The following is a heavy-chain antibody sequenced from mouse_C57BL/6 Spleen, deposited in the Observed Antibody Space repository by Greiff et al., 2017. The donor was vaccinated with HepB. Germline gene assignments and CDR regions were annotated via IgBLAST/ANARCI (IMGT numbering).Heavy chain of an antibody. CDR1: GYTFTDYN. CDR3: ATIYYGSSHWYFDV. CDR2: INPNNGGT. V-gene: IGHV1-18*01. Sequence: VQLKQSGPELVKPGASVKIPCKASGYTFTDYNMDWVKQSHGKSLEWIGDINPNNGGTIYNQKFKGKATLTVDKSSSTAYMELRSLTSEDTAVYYCATIYYGSSHWYFDVWGTGTTVTVSS. D-gene: IGHD1-1*01. J-gene: IGHJ1*03.